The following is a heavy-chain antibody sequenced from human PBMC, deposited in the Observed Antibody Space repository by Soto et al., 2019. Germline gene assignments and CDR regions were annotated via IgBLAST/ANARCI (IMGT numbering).Heavy chain of an antibody. J-gene: IGHJ6*03. D-gene: IGHD2-2*01. Sequence: QVQLVESGDDLVKPGGSLRLSCVASGFSFSNYSMTWLRKAPGGGLHFVAFISNTAITDYYADFVKARFTINRHNARNSVYLQMDSLRAEDAAVYYCARDLHQMPSQKHYYYFLAVWGTGTTVTVSS. CDR2: ISNTAITD. V-gene: IGHV3-11*01. CDR3: ARDLHQMPSQKHYYYFLAV. CDR1: GFSFSNYS.